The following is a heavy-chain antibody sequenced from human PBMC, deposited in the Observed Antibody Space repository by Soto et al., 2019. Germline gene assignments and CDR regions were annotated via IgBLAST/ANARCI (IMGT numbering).Heavy chain of an antibody. CDR2: IGVDGNNE. CDR1: GFSLGSYG. Sequence: QVQLVESGGGVVQPGRSLRLSCAVSGFSLGSYGIHWVRQAPGKGLEWVAVIGVDGNNENYGDSVKGRFTVSRDNSRNRLYRKMNSLRVEETAVYFGEREIGYSSSWPAYWGKGTLVTVSS. CDR3: EREIGYSSSWPAY. J-gene: IGHJ4*02. D-gene: IGHD6-13*01. V-gene: IGHV3-33*01.